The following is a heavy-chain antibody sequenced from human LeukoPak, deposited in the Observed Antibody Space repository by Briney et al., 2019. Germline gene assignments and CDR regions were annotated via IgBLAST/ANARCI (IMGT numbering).Heavy chain of an antibody. D-gene: IGHD3-3*01. CDR1: GFTFSSHS. CDR3: ATDRGWRTSGYYLYYFEY. CDR2: ISSSSTII. J-gene: IGHJ4*02. Sequence: AGGSLRLSCVASGFTFSSHSMNWVRQAPGKGLEWISYISSSSTIIHYADSVKGRFTISRDNTMNSLYLQMSSLRAEDTAVYYCATDRGWRTSGYYLYYFEYWGQGTLVTYSS. V-gene: IGHV3-48*04.